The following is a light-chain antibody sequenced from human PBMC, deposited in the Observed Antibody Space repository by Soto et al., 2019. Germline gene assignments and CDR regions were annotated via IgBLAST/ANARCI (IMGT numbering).Light chain of an antibody. V-gene: IGLV2-14*01. CDR2: EVS. J-gene: IGLJ1*01. CDR1: SIDVGGYNY. Sequence: QSVLTQPASVSGSPGQSITISCTGTSIDVGGYNYVSWYQQHPGKAPKLMIYEVSNRPSGVSNRFSGSKSGNTASLTISGLQAEDEADYYCSSYTGSSTPYVFGTGTKVTVL. CDR3: SSYTGSSTPYV.